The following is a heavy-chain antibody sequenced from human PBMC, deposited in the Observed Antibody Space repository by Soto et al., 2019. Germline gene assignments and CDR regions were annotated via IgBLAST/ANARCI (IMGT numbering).Heavy chain of an antibody. V-gene: IGHV3-48*03. CDR1: GFTFSSYE. D-gene: IGHD2-2*01. CDR2: ISSSGSTI. CDR3: ARDGEYQLLSPGYFDY. Sequence: GGSLRLSCAASGFTFSSYEMNWVRQAPGKGLEWVSYISSSGSTIYYADSVKGRFTISRDNAKNSLYLQMDSLRAEDTAVYYCARDGEYQLLSPGYFDYWGQGTLVTVSS. J-gene: IGHJ4*02.